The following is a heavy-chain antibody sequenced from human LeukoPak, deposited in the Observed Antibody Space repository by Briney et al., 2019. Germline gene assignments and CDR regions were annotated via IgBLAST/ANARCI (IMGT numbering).Heavy chain of an antibody. CDR2: IRYDGGKT. CDR3: TRDLNGDPYYYLDV. D-gene: IGHD4-17*01. J-gene: IGHJ6*03. Sequence: GGSLRLSCAASGFGFTNYGMHWVRQAPGKGLEWVAFIRYDGGKTHYVDSVKGRFTVSRGNSNKTLYLQMNGLRAEDTAVYYCTRDLNGDPYYYLDVWGKGTTVTVSS. CDR1: GFGFTNYG. V-gene: IGHV3-30*02.